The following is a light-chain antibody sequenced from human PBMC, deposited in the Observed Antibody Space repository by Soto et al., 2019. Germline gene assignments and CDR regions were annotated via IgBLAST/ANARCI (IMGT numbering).Light chain of an antibody. CDR3: QQVESYPPT. J-gene: IGKJ4*01. Sequence: IQLTQTPSSLSASVGDRVTITCRASQGISSYLAWYQQKPGKAPKLLIYAASSLQSGVPSRFSGSGFGTDLTLTITSLQPEDFVTYYCQQVESYPPTFGGGTKLEMK. V-gene: IGKV1-9*01. CDR1: QGISSY. CDR2: AAS.